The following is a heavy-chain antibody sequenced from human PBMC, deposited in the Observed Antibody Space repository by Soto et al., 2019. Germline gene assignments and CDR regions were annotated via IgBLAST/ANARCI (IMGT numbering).Heavy chain of an antibody. CDR1: GFSLTTSGVG. CDR3: AHRVLRTVFGLVTTTAIYFDF. Sequence: QITLNESGPTVVRPTETLTLTCRFSGFSLTTSGVGVGWIRQSPGKAPEWHALIYWDDDKRYSASLKSRLTVTKDTPKNQVVLTVSDLDPTDTATYYCAHRVLRTVFGLVTTTAIYFDFWGQGTPVAVSS. J-gene: IGHJ4*02. V-gene: IGHV2-5*02. D-gene: IGHD3-3*01. CDR2: IYWDDDK.